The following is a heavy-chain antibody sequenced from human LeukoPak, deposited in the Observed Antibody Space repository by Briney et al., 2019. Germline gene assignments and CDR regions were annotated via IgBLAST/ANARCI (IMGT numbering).Heavy chain of an antibody. J-gene: IGHJ4*02. CDR1: GFTFSSFA. CDR2: ISGSAINT. D-gene: IGHD3-10*01. V-gene: IGHV3-23*01. Sequence: GGSLRLSCAASGFTFSSFAMNWVRQAPGKGLEWVSAISGSAINTYYADSVKGRFTISRDNAKNTLSLQMNSLRAEDTAVYYCTRDRTGMGDYWGQGTLVTVSS. CDR3: TRDRTGMGDY.